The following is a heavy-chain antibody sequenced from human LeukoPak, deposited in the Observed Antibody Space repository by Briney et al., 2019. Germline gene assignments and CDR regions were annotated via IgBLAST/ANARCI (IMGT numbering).Heavy chain of an antibody. CDR1: GGSISSSSYY. CDR3: ALERYYYGSGSYYLFDP. CDR2: IYYSGST. Sequence: SETLSLTCTVSGGSISSSSYYWGWIRQPPGKGLEWIGSIYYSGSTYYNPSLKSRVTISVDTSKNQFSLKLSSVTAADTAVYYCALERYYYGSGSYYLFDPWGQGTLVTVSS. J-gene: IGHJ5*02. V-gene: IGHV4-39*01. D-gene: IGHD3-10*01.